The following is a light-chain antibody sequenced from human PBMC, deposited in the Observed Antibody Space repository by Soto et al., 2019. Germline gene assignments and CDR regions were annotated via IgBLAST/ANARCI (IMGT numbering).Light chain of an antibody. V-gene: IGKV3-15*01. CDR3: QPYNNWPLT. CDR2: DTS. Sequence: EIVLTQSPATLSLSPGERATLSCRASQSVSSSVAWYQQKPGQAPRLLIYDTSTRATGVPTRFSGSRSGAEFTLTINSLQSEDFAVYYCQPYNNWPLTFGGGTKVDIK. J-gene: IGKJ4*01. CDR1: QSVSSS.